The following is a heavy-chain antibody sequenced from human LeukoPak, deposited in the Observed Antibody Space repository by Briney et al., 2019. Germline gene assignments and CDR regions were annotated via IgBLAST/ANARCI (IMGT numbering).Heavy chain of an antibody. CDR1: GGSMSSYY. D-gene: IGHD5-24*01. Sequence: SEALSLTCTVSGGSMSSYYWSWIRQPPGKGLEWIGYIYYSGSTNYNPSLKSRVTISVDTSKNQFSLKLSSVTAADTAVYYCAGDPFVEMATARPPWGQGTLVTVSS. CDR3: AGDPFVEMATARPP. CDR2: IYYSGST. J-gene: IGHJ5*02. V-gene: IGHV4-59*08.